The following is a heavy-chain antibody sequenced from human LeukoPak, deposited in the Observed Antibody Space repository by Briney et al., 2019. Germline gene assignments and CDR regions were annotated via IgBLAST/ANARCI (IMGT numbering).Heavy chain of an antibody. J-gene: IGHJ4*02. CDR1: GFTFSSLA. CDR2: IYESGQTT. D-gene: IGHD2-21*01. CDR3: AKDYRIGYSDHFDY. Sequence: GGSLRLSCVGSGFTFSSLAMSWVRQAPEKGLEWVSGIYESGQTTHYADSVKGRFSISRDNSKNTLYLQMDSLRGEGTAIYYCAKDYRIGYSDHFDYWGQGALVTVSS. V-gene: IGHV3-23*01.